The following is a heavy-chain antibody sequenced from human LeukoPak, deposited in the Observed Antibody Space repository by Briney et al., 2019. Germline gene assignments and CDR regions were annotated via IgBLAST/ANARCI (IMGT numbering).Heavy chain of an antibody. J-gene: IGHJ4*02. CDR2: ISATGGIT. CDR1: GFTFSSCD. V-gene: IGHV3-23*01. Sequence: GGSLRLSCAASGFTFSSCDMSWVRQAPGKGLEWVSGISATGGITYYADSVKGRFTISRGNSKNTLYVQMNSLRAEDTAVYYCAKSGNNGGKRGGNDYWGQGTLVTVSS. CDR3: AKSGNNGGKRGGNDY. D-gene: IGHD4-23*01.